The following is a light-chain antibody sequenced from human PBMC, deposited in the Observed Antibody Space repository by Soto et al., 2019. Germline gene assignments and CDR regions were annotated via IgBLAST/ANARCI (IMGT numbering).Light chain of an antibody. CDR1: QSVSSSY. CDR2: GAS. V-gene: IGKV3D-20*02. J-gene: IGKJ5*01. Sequence: EIVLTQSPGTLSLSPWERTTLSCRASQSVSSSYLAWYQQKPGQAPRLLIYGASSRAAGIPDRFSGSGSGTDFTLTISSLEPEDFAVYFCHQRNKFGQGTRLEIK. CDR3: HQRNK.